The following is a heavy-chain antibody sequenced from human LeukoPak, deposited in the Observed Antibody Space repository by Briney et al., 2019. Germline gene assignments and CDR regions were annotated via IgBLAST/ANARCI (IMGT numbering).Heavy chain of an antibody. CDR2: IYPGDSDT. Sequence: GGALQISCQGSGSNFTSYWIGWVRQVPGKGLEWMGIIYPGDSDTRDSPSFQGQVTISADKSISTAYLQRSSLKASDTAMYYCARHSDGTSSGWLSDIWGQGTMVTVSS. CDR3: ARHSDGTSSGWLSDI. V-gene: IGHV5-51*01. J-gene: IGHJ3*02. CDR1: GSNFTSYW. D-gene: IGHD6-19*01.